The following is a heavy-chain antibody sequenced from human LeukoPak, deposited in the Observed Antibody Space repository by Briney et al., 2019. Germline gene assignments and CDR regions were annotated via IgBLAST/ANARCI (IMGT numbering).Heavy chain of an antibody. CDR2: ISGSGGST. D-gene: IGHD5-18*01. J-gene: IGHJ4*02. V-gene: IGHV3-23*01. CDR1: GFTFSSYA. CDR3: AREKRGYSYGSFDY. Sequence: GGSLRPSCAASGFTFSSYAMSWVRQAPGKGLEWVSAISGSGGSTYYADSVKGRFTISRDNSKNTLYLQMNSLRAEDTAVYYCAREKRGYSYGSFDYWGQGTLVTVSS.